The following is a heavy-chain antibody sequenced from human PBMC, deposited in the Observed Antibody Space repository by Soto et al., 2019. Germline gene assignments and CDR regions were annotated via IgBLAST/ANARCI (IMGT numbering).Heavy chain of an antibody. CDR2: IPSKTNTYAT. CDR3: TRQHLDVPVASAIDY. V-gene: IGHV3-73*02. J-gene: IGHJ4*02. D-gene: IGHD6-19*01. Sequence: EVQLVESGGGLVQPGGSLKLSCAASGFTFSGSTIHWVRQTSGKGLEWVGRIPSKTNTYATAYAASVKGRFTISRDDSKNTAYLQMDSLKTEDTAGYYCTRQHLDVPVASAIDYWGQGTLVTVSS. CDR1: GFTFSGST.